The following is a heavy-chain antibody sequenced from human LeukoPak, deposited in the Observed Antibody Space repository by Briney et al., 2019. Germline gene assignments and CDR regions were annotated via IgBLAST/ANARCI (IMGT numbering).Heavy chain of an antibody. CDR3: ARVAEPGYYYYYMDV. D-gene: IGHD1-14*01. CDR1: GGSISSYY. J-gene: IGHJ6*03. V-gene: IGHV4-4*09. CDR2: IYTSGST. Sequence: AETLSLPCTVAGGSISSYYWSWSRQPPGKGLEWIGYIYTSGSTNYNPSLKSRVTISVDTSKNQFSLKLSSVTAADTAVYYCARVAEPGYYYYYMDVWGKGTTVTVSS.